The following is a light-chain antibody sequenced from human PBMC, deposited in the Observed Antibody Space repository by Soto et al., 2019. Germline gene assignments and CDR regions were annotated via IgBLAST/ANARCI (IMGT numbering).Light chain of an antibody. V-gene: IGKV3-11*01. CDR3: QQRSNWPPYT. Sequence: EIVLTQSPATLSLSPGERATLSCRASQSVSSYLAWYQQKPGQAPRLLIYDASNRATGIPARFSGSGSGTDFPITISSLEPEDFAVYYCQQRSNWPPYTFGQGTQLEIK. CDR1: QSVSSY. J-gene: IGKJ2*01. CDR2: DAS.